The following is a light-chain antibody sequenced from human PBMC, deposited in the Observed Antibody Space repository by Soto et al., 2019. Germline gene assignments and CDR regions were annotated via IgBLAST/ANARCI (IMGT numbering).Light chain of an antibody. CDR1: QGISSF. V-gene: IGKV1-9*01. CDR2: AAS. Sequence: IQLTQSPSSLSASVGDRVTITCRASQGISSFLAWYQQKPGKAPKLLIYAASTLQTEVPSRFSGSGSGTDFTLTISSLQPADFATYYCQQLNSYPITFGQGTRLEIK. CDR3: QQLNSYPIT. J-gene: IGKJ5*01.